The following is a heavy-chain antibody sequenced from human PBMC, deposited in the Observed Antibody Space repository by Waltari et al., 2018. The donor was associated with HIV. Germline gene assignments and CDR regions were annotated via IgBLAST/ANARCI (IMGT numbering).Heavy chain of an antibody. CDR1: GYDFTSYG. D-gene: IGHD5-18*01. J-gene: IGHJ6*02. V-gene: IGHV1-18*01. CDR3: TKGGGSWIQETHYYKAFDV. Sequence: QLLQSGPETRKPGASVRLSCKDRGYDFTSYGISWVRRAPGGGLEWVGWSGAYDGNIYIDRKFKERVRLATDTSTTTAFLEGRSLTVDDTAIYHCTKGGGSWIQETHYYKAFDVWGHGTTVIV. CDR2: SGAYDGNI.